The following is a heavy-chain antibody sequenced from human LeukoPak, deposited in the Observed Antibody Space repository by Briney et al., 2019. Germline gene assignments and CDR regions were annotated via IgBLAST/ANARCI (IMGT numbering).Heavy chain of an antibody. V-gene: IGHV3-21*01. Sequence: GGSLRLSCAASGFTFSSYSMNWVRQAPGKGLEWVSSISDSSSSYIYYADSLKGRFTISRDNAKSSLYLRMNSLRAEDTAVYYCARDFSGSYPTHGWFDSWGQGTLVTVSS. CDR1: GFTFSSYS. J-gene: IGHJ5*01. CDR3: ARDFSGSYPTHGWFDS. CDR2: ISDSSSSYI. D-gene: IGHD1-26*01.